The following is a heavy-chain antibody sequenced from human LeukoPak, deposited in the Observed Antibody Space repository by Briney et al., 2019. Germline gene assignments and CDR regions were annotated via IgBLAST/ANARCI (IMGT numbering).Heavy chain of an antibody. CDR2: IYHSGST. D-gene: IGHD3-10*01. CDR1: GGSFSGYY. V-gene: IGHV4-34*01. J-gene: IGHJ4*02. Sequence: SETLSLTCAVYGGSFSGYYWSWIRQPPGKGLEWIGSIYHSGSTYYNPSLKSRVTISVDTSKNQFSLKLSSVTAADTAVYYCARVERGGFDYWGQGTLVTVSS. CDR3: ARVERGGFDY.